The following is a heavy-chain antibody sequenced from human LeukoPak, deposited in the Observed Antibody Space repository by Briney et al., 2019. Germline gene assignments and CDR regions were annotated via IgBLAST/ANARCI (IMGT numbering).Heavy chain of an antibody. J-gene: IGHJ4*02. CDR3: ARGGTTFEH. CDR1: GFTFSSFG. V-gene: IGHV3-7*01. Sequence: GGSLRLSCAASGFTFSSFGMNWVRQAPGKGLEWVANIKYDGNEKYYVDSVKGRFTISRDNAKNSLYLQMNSLSAEDTAVYYCARGGTTFEHWGQGTLVTVSS. CDR2: IKYDGNEK. D-gene: IGHD1-1*01.